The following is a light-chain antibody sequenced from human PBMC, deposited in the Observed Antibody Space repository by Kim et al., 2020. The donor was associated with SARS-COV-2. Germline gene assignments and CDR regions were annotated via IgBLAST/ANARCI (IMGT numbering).Light chain of an antibody. CDR2: GAS. CDR3: QQFGSSPLT. Sequence: EIVLTQSPGTLSLSPGERATLSCRASQSISSYLAWYQQKPGQAPRLLIYGASSRAAGIPDRFGGSGSGTDFTLTISRLAPEDFAIYYCQQFGSSPLTFGGGTKVDIK. J-gene: IGKJ4*01. V-gene: IGKV3-20*01. CDR1: QSISSY.